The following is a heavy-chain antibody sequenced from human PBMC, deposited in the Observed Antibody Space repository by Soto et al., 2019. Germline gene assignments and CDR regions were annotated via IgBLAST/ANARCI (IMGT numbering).Heavy chain of an antibody. V-gene: IGHV1-69*13. CDR3: ARLMTTVTTFGLAYGMDV. CDR2: IIPIFGTA. J-gene: IGHJ6*02. CDR1: GGTFSSYA. D-gene: IGHD4-17*01. Sequence: SVKVSCKASGGTFSSYAISWVRQAPGQGLEWMGGIIPIFGTANYAQKFQGRVTITADESTSTAYMELSSLRSEDTAVYYCARLMTTVTTFGLAYGMDVWGQGTTVTVSS.